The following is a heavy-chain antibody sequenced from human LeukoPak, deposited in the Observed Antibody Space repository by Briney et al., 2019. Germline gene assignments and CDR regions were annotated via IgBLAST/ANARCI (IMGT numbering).Heavy chain of an antibody. CDR1: GDSMSSHY. D-gene: IGHD2-15*01. J-gene: IGHJ4*02. Sequence: SETLSLTCTVSGDSMSSHYWSWIRQPPGKGLEWIGYVYYAGSTNYNPSLKSRVTISVDTSKNQFSLKLNSVTAADTAVYYCARGDLHGDSPYDYWGQGALVTVSS. CDR3: ARGDLHGDSPYDY. CDR2: VYYAGST. V-gene: IGHV4-59*11.